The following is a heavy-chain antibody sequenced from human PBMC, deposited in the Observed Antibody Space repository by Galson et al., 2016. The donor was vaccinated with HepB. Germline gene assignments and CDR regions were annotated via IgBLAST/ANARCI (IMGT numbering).Heavy chain of an antibody. CDR3: ASLGYCSGGDCYSVD. V-gene: IGHV4-4*02. Sequence: ETLSLTCAVSGGSPSTRNWWSWIRQTPGKGLEWIGEIYHTGTTNYNPSLKSRITMSLDKSKNQFSLKLNSVTAADTAVYYCASLGYCSGGDCYSVDWGQGTMVTVSS. D-gene: IGHD2-15*01. CDR1: GGSPSTRNW. CDR2: IYHTGTT. J-gene: IGHJ4*02.